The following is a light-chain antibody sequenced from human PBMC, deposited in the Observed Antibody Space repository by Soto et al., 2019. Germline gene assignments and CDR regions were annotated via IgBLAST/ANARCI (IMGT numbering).Light chain of an antibody. Sequence: QSLLTQPPSASGTPGQRVTISCSGSSSNIGSNTVNWYQQLPKTAPKLLIYSNNQRPSGVPDRFSGSKSGTSASLAISGLQSEDEADFYCAAWDDSLNGLVFGGGTKLTVL. J-gene: IGLJ2*01. V-gene: IGLV1-44*01. CDR2: SNN. CDR1: SSNIGSNT. CDR3: AAWDDSLNGLV.